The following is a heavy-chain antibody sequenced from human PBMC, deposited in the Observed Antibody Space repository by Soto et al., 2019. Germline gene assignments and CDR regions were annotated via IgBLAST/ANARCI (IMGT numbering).Heavy chain of an antibody. CDR1: GGTISIYY. D-gene: IGHD3-10*01. J-gene: IGHJ3*02. CDR3: ARDLRNDASDI. Sequence: SETLSLTCTGSGGTISIYYWSLIRQPAGKGLEWIGRIYTSGSTNYNPSLKSRVTMSVDTYKNQFSLKLSSVTAADTAVYYCARDLRNDASDISGQGTRVTVSS. CDR2: IYTSGST. V-gene: IGHV4-4*07.